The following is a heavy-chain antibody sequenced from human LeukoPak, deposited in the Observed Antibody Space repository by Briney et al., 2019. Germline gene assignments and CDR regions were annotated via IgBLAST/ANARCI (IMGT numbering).Heavy chain of an antibody. V-gene: IGHV3-15*01. J-gene: IGHJ4*02. CDR2: IKSKTDGGTT. CDR1: GFTFSNAW. Sequence: GGSLRLSCAASGFTFSNAWMSWVRQAPGKGLEWVGRIKSKTDGGTTDYAAPVKGRFTISRDDSKNTLYLQMNSLKTEDTAVYYCTTGYYDFWRDYFDYWGQGTLVTVSS. D-gene: IGHD3-3*01. CDR3: TTGYYDFWRDYFDY.